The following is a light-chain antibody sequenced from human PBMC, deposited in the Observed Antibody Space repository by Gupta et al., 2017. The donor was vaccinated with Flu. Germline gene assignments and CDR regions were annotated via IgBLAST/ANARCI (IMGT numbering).Light chain of an antibody. J-gene: IGKJ1*01. Sequence: EVVMTQSPATLSVSPGERATLSCRASQSVSNNLAWYQQKPDQAPRLLIHGASTRATGIPARFSGSGSGKEFTLTISSLQSEDFAGYYCQQYRDWPPWTFGQGTKVEIK. CDR3: QQYRDWPPWT. CDR2: GAS. CDR1: QSVSNN. V-gene: IGKV3-15*01.